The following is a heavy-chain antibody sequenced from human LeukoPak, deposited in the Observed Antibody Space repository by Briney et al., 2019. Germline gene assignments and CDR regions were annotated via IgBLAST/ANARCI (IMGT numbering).Heavy chain of an antibody. D-gene: IGHD3-22*01. J-gene: IGHJ6*03. CDR1: GFTFSSYA. CDR2: INWNGGST. V-gene: IGHV3-23*01. CDR3: AKDRYYDSSGLYMDV. Sequence: GGSLRLSCAASGFTFSSYAMSWVRHAPGKGLEWVSGINWNGGSTGYADSVKGRFTISRDNSKNTLYLQMNSLRAEDTAVYYCAKDRYYDSSGLYMDVWGKGTTVTVSS.